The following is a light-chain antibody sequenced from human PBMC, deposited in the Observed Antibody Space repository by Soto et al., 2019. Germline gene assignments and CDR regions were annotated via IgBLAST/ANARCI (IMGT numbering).Light chain of an antibody. CDR1: QSISSW. V-gene: IGKV1-5*03. J-gene: IGKJ1*01. CDR3: QQYNSYRGA. Sequence: DIQMTQSPATLSASVGDRVTITCRASQSISSWLAWYQQKPGKAPKLLIYKASSLESGVPSRFSGSGSGTEFTLTISSLQPDDFATYYRQQYNSYRGAFGQGTKVDIK. CDR2: KAS.